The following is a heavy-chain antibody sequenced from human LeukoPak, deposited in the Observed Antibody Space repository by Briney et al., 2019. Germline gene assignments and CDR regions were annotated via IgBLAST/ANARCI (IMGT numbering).Heavy chain of an antibody. CDR3: TREPVP. V-gene: IGHV4-4*07. J-gene: IGHJ4*02. CDR2: IYTGGTA. CDR1: GGSINNYY. D-gene: IGHD6-19*01. Sequence: SETLSLTCTVSGGSINNYYWSWIRQPAGKGLEWIGRIYTGGTASYNPSLKSRVTMPVDMSKNQLSLKPTSVTAADTAVYYCTREPVPWGQGTLVTVSS.